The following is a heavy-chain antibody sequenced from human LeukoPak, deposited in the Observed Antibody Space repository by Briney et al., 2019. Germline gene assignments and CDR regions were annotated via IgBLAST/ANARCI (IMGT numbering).Heavy chain of an antibody. CDR3: ARDFGLLWFGESSHWFDP. CDR2: INPSGGST. J-gene: IGHJ5*02. V-gene: IGHV1-46*01. Sequence: GSVKVSCKASGYTFTSYYMHRVRQAPGQGLEWMRIINPSGGSTSYAQKFQGRVTMTRDTSPSTVYMELSSLRSEDTAVYYCARDFGLLWFGESSHWFDPWGQGTLVIVSS. CDR1: GYTFTSYY. D-gene: IGHD3-10*01.